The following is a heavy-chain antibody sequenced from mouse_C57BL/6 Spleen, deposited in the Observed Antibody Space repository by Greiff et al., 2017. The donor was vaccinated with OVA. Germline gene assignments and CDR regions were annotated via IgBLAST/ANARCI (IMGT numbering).Heavy chain of an antibody. D-gene: IGHD3-2*02. CDR2: ISSGSSTI. Sequence: EVQLVESGGGLVKPGGSLKLSCAASGFTFSDYGMHWVRQAPEKGLEWVAYISSGSSTIYYADTVKGRFTISRDNAKNTLFLQMTSLRSEDTAMYYCAREANLYYFDYWGQGTTLTVSS. CDR3: AREANLYYFDY. J-gene: IGHJ2*01. V-gene: IGHV5-17*01. CDR1: GFTFSDYG.